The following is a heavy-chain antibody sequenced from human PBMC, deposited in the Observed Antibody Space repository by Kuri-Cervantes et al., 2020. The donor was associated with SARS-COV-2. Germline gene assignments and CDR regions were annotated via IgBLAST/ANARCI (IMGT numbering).Heavy chain of an antibody. Sequence: GSLRLSCTVSGGSISSYYWSWIRQPAGKGLEWIGRIYTSGSTNYNPSLKSRVTMSVDTSKNQFSLKLSSVTAADTAVYYCARVVVWSGYYFDYWGQGTLVTVSS. CDR2: IYTSGST. J-gene: IGHJ4*02. CDR1: GGSISSYY. V-gene: IGHV4-4*07. CDR3: ARVVVWSGYYFDY. D-gene: IGHD3-3*01.